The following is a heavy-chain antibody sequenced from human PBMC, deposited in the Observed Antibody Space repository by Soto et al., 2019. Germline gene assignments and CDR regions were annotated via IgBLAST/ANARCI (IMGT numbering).Heavy chain of an antibody. CDR1: GYSFTSYW. V-gene: IGHV5-10-1*01. CDR2: IDPSDSYT. CDR3: ARRPDYYDSSGYSNWFDP. J-gene: IGHJ5*02. D-gene: IGHD3-22*01. Sequence: GESLKISCKGSGYSFTSYWISWVRQMPGKGLEWMGRIDPSDSYTNYSPDFQGHVTISADKSISTAYLQWSSLKASDTAMYYCARRPDYYDSSGYSNWFDPWGQGTLVTVSS.